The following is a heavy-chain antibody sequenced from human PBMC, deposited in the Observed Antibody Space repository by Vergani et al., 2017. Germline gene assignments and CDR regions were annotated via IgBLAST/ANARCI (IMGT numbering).Heavy chain of an antibody. CDR2: ISSSSSYI. CDR3: ARDPSTTYYYDSSGYYV. V-gene: IGHV3-21*01. CDR1: GFTFSSYS. D-gene: IGHD3-22*01. J-gene: IGHJ4*02. Sequence: EVQLVESGGGLVKPGGSLRLSCAASGFTFSSYSMNWVRQAPGKGLEWVSSISSSSSYIYYADSEKGRFTISRDNAKNSRYLQMNSLRAEDTAVYYCARDPSTTYYYDSSGYYVWGQGTLVTVSS.